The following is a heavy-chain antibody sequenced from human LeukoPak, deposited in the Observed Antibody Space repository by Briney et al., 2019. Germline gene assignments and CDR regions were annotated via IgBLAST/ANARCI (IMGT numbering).Heavy chain of an antibody. J-gene: IGHJ3*02. D-gene: IGHD5-12*01. CDR1: GVSVSSNLYF. CDR2: IYSDGTT. V-gene: IGHV4-61*02. Sequence: PSETLSLTCTVSGVSVSSNLYFWNWIRPPAGKGLEWIGRIYSDGTTHYNPSLSSRIIMSLDLSKNQFSLKLRSATAADTAVYYCVRYRDPYDYLPHTLDIWGQGTKVTVS. CDR3: VRYRDPYDYLPHTLDI.